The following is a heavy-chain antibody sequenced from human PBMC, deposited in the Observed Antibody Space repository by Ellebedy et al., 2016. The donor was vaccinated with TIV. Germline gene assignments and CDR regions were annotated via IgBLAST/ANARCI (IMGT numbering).Heavy chain of an antibody. Sequence: PGGSLRLSCAASGFTFNIYDFHWVRQPTGNGLEWVSAVGPAGDTYYPDSVKGRFTISRENAKNSLYLQMNSLTAEDTAVYYCVRGSRTVRGIYYYTGMDVWGQGTTVTVSS. V-gene: IGHV3-13*01. CDR3: VRGSRTVRGIYYYTGMDV. CDR1: GFTFNIYD. CDR2: VGPAGDT. D-gene: IGHD3-16*01. J-gene: IGHJ6*02.